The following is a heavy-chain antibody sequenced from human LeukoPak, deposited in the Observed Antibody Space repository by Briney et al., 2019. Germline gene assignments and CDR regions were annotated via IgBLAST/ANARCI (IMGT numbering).Heavy chain of an antibody. CDR1: GGSIGSYY. D-gene: IGHD3-3*01. J-gene: IGHJ3*02. V-gene: IGHV4-59*01. Sequence: PSETLSLTCTISGGSIGSYYWTWIRQPPGKGLEWIGYIDYSGSTNYNPSLKSRVTISVDTSKNQFSLKLSSVTAADTAVFYCARVASGYDVFDIWGQGTMVTVSS. CDR3: ARVASGYDVFDI. CDR2: IDYSGST.